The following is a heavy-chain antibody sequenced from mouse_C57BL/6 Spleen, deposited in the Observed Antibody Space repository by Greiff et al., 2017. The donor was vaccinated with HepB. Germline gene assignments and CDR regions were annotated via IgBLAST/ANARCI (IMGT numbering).Heavy chain of an antibody. CDR2: IYPGDGDT. Sequence: VQLKESGPELVKPGASVKISCKASGYAFSSSWMNWVKQRPGKGLEWIGRIYPGDGDTNYNGKFKGKATLTADKSSSTAYMQLSSLTSEDSAVYFCARKRSNPYAMDYWGQGTSVTVSS. CDR1: GYAFSSSW. V-gene: IGHV1-82*01. D-gene: IGHD2-5*01. CDR3: ARKRSNPYAMDY. J-gene: IGHJ4*01.